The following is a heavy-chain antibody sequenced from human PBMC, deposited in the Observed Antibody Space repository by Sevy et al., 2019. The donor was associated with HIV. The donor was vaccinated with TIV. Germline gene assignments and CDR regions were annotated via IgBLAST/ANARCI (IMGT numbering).Heavy chain of an antibody. CDR2: IYWNDDK. Sequence: SGPTLVKPTQTLTLTCTFSGFSLSTSGVGVGWIRQPPGKALEWLALIYWNDDKRYSPSLKSRLTITKDTSKNQVVLTMTNMDPVDTATYYCAHRRSVYDYVWGWAFDYWGQGTLVTVSS. CDR3: AHRRSVYDYVWGWAFDY. CDR1: GFSLSTSGVG. J-gene: IGHJ4*02. D-gene: IGHD3-16*01. V-gene: IGHV2-5*01.